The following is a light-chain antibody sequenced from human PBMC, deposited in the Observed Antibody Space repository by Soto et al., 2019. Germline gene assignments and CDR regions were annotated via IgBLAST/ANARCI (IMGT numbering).Light chain of an antibody. CDR3: QSYDSSLSALYV. CDR1: SSNIGAGYD. J-gene: IGLJ1*01. Sequence: QSVLTQPPSGSGAQGQRVTISCTGSSSNIGAGYDVHWYQQLPGTAPKLLIYGNSNRPSGVPDRFSGSKSGTSASLAITGLQAEDEADYYCQSYDSSLSALYVFGTGTKVTV. CDR2: GNS. V-gene: IGLV1-40*01.